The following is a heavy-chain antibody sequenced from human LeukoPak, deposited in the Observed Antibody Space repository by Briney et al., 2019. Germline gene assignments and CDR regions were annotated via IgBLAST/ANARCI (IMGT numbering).Heavy chain of an antibody. CDR3: AKDARTLNCSGGSCYSGLFDY. V-gene: IGHV3-66*02. J-gene: IGHJ4*02. Sequence: PGGSLRLSCAASEFSVGSNYMTWVRQAPGKGLEWVSLIYSGGSTYYADSVKGRFTISRDNSKNTLYLQMNSLRAEDTAVYYCAKDARTLNCSGGSCYSGLFDYWGQGTLVTVSS. CDR2: IYSGGST. CDR1: EFSVGSNY. D-gene: IGHD2-15*01.